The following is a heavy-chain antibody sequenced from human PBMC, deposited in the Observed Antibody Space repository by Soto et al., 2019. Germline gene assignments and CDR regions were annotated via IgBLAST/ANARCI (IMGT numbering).Heavy chain of an antibody. J-gene: IGHJ4*02. CDR3: ARAQSYSRAYYYDSSGSHALDY. V-gene: IGHV1-69*01. CDR1: GGTFSSYA. D-gene: IGHD3-22*01. Sequence: QVQLVQSGAEVKKPGSSVKVSCKASGGTFSSYAISWVRQAPGQGLEWMGGIIPIFGTANYAQKLQGRVTITADEFTSTAYLELRSLRSEDTAVYYWARAQSYSRAYYYDSSGSHALDYWGQGTLVTVSS. CDR2: IIPIFGTA.